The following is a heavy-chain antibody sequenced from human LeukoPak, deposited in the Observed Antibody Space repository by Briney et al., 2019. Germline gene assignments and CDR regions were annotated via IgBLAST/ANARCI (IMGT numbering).Heavy chain of an antibody. J-gene: IGHJ4*02. D-gene: IGHD2-2*01. Sequence: GGSLRLSCAASGFTFSSYAMSWVRQAPGKGLEWVSAISGSGGSTYYADSVKGRFTISRDNSKNTLYLQMSSLRAEDTAVYYCAKVSSYCSSTSCYPDYWGQGTLVTVSS. CDR3: AKVSSYCSSTSCYPDY. V-gene: IGHV3-23*01. CDR1: GFTFSSYA. CDR2: ISGSGGST.